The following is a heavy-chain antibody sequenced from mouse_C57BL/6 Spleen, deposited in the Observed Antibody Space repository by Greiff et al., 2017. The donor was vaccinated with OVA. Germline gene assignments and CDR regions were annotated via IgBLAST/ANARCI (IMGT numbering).Heavy chain of an antibody. CDR2: IYPGDGDT. CDR3: ARGASYGNYGSFFDY. J-gene: IGHJ2*01. V-gene: IGHV1-80*01. D-gene: IGHD2-10*02. CDR1: GYAFSSYW. Sequence: QVQLQQSGAELVKPGASVKISCKASGYAFSSYWMNWVKQRPGKGLEWIGQIYPGDGDTNYNGKFKGKATLTADKSSSTAYMQLSSLTSEDSAVYYCARGASYGNYGSFFDYWGQGTTLTVSA.